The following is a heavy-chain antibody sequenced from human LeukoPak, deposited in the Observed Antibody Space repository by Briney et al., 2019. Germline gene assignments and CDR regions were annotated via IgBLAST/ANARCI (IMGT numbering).Heavy chain of an antibody. J-gene: IGHJ4*02. CDR1: GFIFGDYA. CDR2: ITADGRDT. V-gene: IGHV3-43D*03. D-gene: IGHD3-10*01. Sequence: GGSLRLSCAASGFIFGDYAMHWVRQAPGKGLEWVSLITADGRDTYYADSVKGRFTISRDNSKNSLYLQMNSLRPEDTALYFCAKVLWLGELSDPPDSWGQGTLVTVSS. CDR3: AKVLWLGELSDPPDS.